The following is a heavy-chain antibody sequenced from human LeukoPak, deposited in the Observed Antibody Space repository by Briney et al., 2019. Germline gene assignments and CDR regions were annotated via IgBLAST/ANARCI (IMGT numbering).Heavy chain of an antibody. V-gene: IGHV4-34*01. J-gene: IGHJ6*03. CDR1: GGSFSGYY. CDR3: ARTLRDIVVVVAAYYYYYYMDV. Sequence: SETLSLTCAVYGGSFSGYYWSWIRQPPGKGLEWIGEINHSGSTNYNPSLKSRVTISVDTSKNQFSLKLSSVTAADMAVYYCARTLRDIVVVVAAYYYYYYMDVWGKGTTVTVSS. CDR2: INHSGST. D-gene: IGHD2-15*01.